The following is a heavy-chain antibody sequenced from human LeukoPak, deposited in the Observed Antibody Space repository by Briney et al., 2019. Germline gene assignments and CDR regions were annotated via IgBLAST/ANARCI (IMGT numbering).Heavy chain of an antibody. Sequence: ASVKVSCKASGYTFTSYGISWVRQAPGQGLEWMGWISAYNGNTNYAQKFQGRVTMTTDTSMSTAYMELSRLTSDDTAVYYCARAGGRSWFDSWGQGTLVTVSS. CDR3: ARAGGRSWFDS. CDR1: GYTFTSYG. V-gene: IGHV1-18*01. J-gene: IGHJ5*01. CDR2: ISAYNGNT.